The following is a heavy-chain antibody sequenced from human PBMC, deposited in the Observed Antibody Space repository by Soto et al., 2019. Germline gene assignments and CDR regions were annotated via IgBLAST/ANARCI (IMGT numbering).Heavy chain of an antibody. D-gene: IGHD2-15*01. CDR1: GFTFSSYG. CDR3: ARDMSGVVVAARGYYYYGMDV. CDR2: IWYDGSNK. Sequence: QVQLVESGGGVVQPGRSLRLSCAASGFTFSSYGMHWVRQAPGKGLEWVAVIWYDGSNKYYADSVKGRFTISRDNSKNTLYLQMNSLRAEDTAVYYCARDMSGVVVAARGYYYYGMDVWGQGTTVTVSS. V-gene: IGHV3-33*01. J-gene: IGHJ6*02.